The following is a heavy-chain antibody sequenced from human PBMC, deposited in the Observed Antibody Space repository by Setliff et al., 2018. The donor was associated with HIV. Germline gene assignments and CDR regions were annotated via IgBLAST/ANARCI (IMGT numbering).Heavy chain of an antibody. CDR1: GYTFNDYY. J-gene: IGHJ3*02. D-gene: IGHD2-2*01. CDR3: ARGVPADAYAFDI. CDR2: INPKTGDT. V-gene: IGHV1-2*02. Sequence: GASVKVSCKASGYTFNDYYINWVRQAHGQGLEWMGWINPKTGDTKFAQKFQGRVTTTSDTSFNTAYMVLSSLRSDDTAVYYCARGVPADAYAFDIWGQGTLVTVSS.